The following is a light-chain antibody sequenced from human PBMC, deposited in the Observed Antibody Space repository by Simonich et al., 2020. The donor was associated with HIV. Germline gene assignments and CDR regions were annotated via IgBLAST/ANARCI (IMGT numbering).Light chain of an antibody. V-gene: IGLV2-11*01. Sequence: QSALTQPRSVSGSPGQSVTISCTGASSDVGGYNYVSWYQHHPGKAPKLMIYDVRQRPSGVRDRFSGSKSGNTASLTISGLQAEDEADYHCCSYAGSYTWVFGGGTKLTVL. CDR2: DVR. J-gene: IGLJ3*02. CDR3: CSYAGSYTWV. CDR1: SSDVGGYNY.